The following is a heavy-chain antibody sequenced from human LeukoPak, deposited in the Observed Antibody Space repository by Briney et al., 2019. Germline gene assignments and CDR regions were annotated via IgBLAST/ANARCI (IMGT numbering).Heavy chain of an antibody. J-gene: IGHJ4*02. D-gene: IGHD5-18*01. Sequence: PSETLSLTCTVSGGSISSSSYYWGWIRQPPGKGLEWIGSIYYSGSTYYNPSLKSRVTISVDTSKNQFSLKLSSVTAADTAVYYCARFYSSADDYWGQGTLVTVSS. V-gene: IGHV4-39*07. CDR2: IYYSGST. CDR1: GGSISSSSYY. CDR3: ARFYSSADDY.